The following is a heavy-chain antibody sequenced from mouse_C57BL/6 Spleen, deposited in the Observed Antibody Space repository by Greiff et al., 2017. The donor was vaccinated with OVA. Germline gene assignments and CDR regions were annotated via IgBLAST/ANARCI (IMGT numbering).Heavy chain of an antibody. V-gene: IGHV1-69*01. CDR3: ARGMVTSLVF. J-gene: IGHJ2*01. D-gene: IGHD2-13*01. Sequence: QVQLQQPGAELVMPGASVKLSCKASGYTFTSYWMHWVKQRPGQGLEWIGEIDPSDSYTTYNQKFKGKSTLTVAKSSSTADLQLSRLTSEESAVYYCARGMVTSLVFGGRDTTHTVSS. CDR2: IDPSDSYT. CDR1: GYTFTSYW.